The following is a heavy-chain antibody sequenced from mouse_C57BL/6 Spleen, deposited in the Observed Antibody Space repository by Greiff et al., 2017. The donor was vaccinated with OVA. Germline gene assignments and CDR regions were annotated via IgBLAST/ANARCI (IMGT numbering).Heavy chain of an antibody. V-gene: IGHV1-64*01. Sequence: QVQLQQPGAELVKPGASVKLSCKASGYTFTSYWMHLVKQRPGQGLEWIGMIHPNSGSTNYNEKFKSKATLTVDKSSSTAYMQLSSLKSEDSAVYDCARYLTSMYYWGQGTSVTVSS. CDR3: ARYLTSMYY. CDR2: IHPNSGST. J-gene: IGHJ4*01. CDR1: GYTFTSYW.